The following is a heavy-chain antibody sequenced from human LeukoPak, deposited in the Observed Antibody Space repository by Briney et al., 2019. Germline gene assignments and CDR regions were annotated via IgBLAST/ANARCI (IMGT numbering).Heavy chain of an antibody. CDR2: ISWDSRSI. V-gene: IGHV3-43*01. D-gene: IGHD6-6*01. CDR3: AKGAPPVH. Sequence: GGSLRLSCAGSGFIFNDFTMHWVRHPPGGGLEWVCRISWDSRSISYADSVKGRFTVSRDNSKNSLYLRMDTLTSEDTASYYCAKGAPPVHWGQGTLVTVSS. CDR1: GFIFNDFT. J-gene: IGHJ4*02.